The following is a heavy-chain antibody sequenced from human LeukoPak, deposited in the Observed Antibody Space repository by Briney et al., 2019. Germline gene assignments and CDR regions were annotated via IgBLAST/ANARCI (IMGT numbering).Heavy chain of an antibody. J-gene: IGHJ4*02. CDR2: IYTSGST. CDR3: ASYDFWSGYYIY. V-gene: IGHV4-4*07. D-gene: IGHD3-3*01. CDR1: GGSISSYY. Sequence: PSETLSLTCTVSGGSISSYYWSWIRQPAGKGLEWIGRIYTSGSTNYNPFFKSRVSMSVDTSKNQFSLKLSSVTAADTAVYYRASYDFWSGYYIYWGQGTLVTVSS.